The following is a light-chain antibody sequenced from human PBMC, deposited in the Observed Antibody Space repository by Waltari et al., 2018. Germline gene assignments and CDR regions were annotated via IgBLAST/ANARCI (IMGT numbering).Light chain of an antibody. V-gene: IGKV3-11*01. CDR1: QGVSSH. CDR3: QQRGDWPLT. Sequence: EIVLTQSPATLSLSPGEIATLSCRASQGVSSHLAWYQQKPGQAPRLLISDPSNRAAGIPVRFTGSGSGTDFTLTISSLEPEDFAVYYCQQRGDWPLTFGQGTKVEIK. CDR2: DPS. J-gene: IGKJ1*01.